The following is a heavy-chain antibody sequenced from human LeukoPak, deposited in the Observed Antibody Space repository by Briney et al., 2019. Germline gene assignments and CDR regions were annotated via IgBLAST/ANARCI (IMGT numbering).Heavy chain of an antibody. V-gene: IGHV3-48*03. D-gene: IGHD4-17*01. CDR1: GFTFNTHE. J-gene: IGHJ4*02. CDR3: ARDRGTTVTPGFDY. CDR2: ISSGGSTK. Sequence: GGSLRLSCAASGFTFNTHEMNWVRQAPGKGLEWVSYISSGGSTKYYADSVKGRFTISRGNAKDSLYLQMNSLRADDTAVYYCARDRGTTVTPGFDYWGQGTLVTVSS.